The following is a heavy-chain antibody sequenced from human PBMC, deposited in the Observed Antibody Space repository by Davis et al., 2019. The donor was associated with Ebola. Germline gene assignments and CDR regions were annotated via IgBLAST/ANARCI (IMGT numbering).Heavy chain of an antibody. J-gene: IGHJ2*01. V-gene: IGHV1-18*01. CDR3: ARANEQWLSGLDVKAPNWYFDL. Sequence: ASVKVSCKASGYTFTSYGISWVRQAPGQGLEWMGWISAYNGNTNYAQKLQGRVTMTTDTSTSTAYMELRSLRSDDTAVYYCARANEQWLSGLDVKAPNWYFDLWGRGTLVTVSS. D-gene: IGHD6-19*01. CDR1: GYTFTSYG. CDR2: ISAYNGNT.